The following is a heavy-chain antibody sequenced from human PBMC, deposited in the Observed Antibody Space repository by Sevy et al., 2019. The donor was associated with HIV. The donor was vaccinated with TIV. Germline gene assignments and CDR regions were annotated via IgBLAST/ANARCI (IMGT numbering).Heavy chain of an antibody. V-gene: IGHV4-38-2*01. CDR2: VYHSGTA. Sequence: SETLSLTCAVSGYSITSGFLWGWIRQPPGKGLEWIGSVYHSGTAYNNPSVNSRVIVSGDTSNNQFSLKLNSVTAADTAVYYCARHSHGSGTYYVPFDSWGQGTLVTVSS. D-gene: IGHD3-10*01. CDR1: GYSITSGFL. J-gene: IGHJ4*02. CDR3: ARHSHGSGTYYVPFDS.